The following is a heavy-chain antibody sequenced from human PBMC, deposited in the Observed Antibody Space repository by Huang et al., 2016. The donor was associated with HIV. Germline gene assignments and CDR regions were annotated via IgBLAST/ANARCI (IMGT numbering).Heavy chain of an antibody. CDR2: IIPLLGTV. V-gene: IGHV1-69*13. D-gene: IGHD5-18*01. CDR1: GGTFSNSFA. J-gene: IGHJ4*02. Sequence: QVQLVQSGAEVKKPGSSVKVSCKASGGTFSNSFAISWVRQAPGQGLEWMGGIIPLLGTVNYAQKFQGRVTITADESTSTAYMGLSSLRSEDTAVYFCASPPPDTFNYLFDYWGQGTLVTVSS. CDR3: ASPPPDTFNYLFDY.